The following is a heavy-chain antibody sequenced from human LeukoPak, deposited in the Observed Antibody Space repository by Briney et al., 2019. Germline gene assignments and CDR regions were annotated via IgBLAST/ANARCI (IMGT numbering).Heavy chain of an antibody. J-gene: IGHJ4*02. CDR1: GYTFTSYG. CDR2: MNPNSGNT. V-gene: IGHV1-8*03. D-gene: IGHD6-13*01. Sequence: GASVKISCKASGYTFTSYGISWVRQAPGQGLEWMGWMNPNSGNTGYAQKFQGRVTITRNTSISTAYMELSSLRSEDTAVYYCARALSYSSSWYDFDYWGQGTLVTVSS. CDR3: ARALSYSSSWYDFDY.